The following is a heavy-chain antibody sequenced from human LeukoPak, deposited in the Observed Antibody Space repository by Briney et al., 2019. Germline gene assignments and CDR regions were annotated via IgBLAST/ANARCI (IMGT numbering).Heavy chain of an antibody. CDR3: ARGQAYGGNWFDP. Sequence: SGTLSLTCAVSGGSISSGGYSWSWIRQPPGKGLEWIGYIYHSGSTYYNPSLKSRVTISVDRSKNQFSLKLSSVTAADTAVYYCARGQAYGGNWFDPWGQGTLVTVSS. V-gene: IGHV4-30-2*01. D-gene: IGHD4-23*01. CDR2: IYHSGST. CDR1: GGSISSGGYS. J-gene: IGHJ5*02.